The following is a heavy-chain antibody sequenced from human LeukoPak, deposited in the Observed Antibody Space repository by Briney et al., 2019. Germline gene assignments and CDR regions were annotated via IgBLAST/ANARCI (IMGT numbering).Heavy chain of an antibody. Sequence: SETLSLTCIVSGSSVSTFYWSWLRQSPGTGLEWIGFVHDTGSTAYHPSLKSRVTISLETSKNQLSLMLTSVTAADTAMYYCARGSTDVYWYLYVWGRGTLVTVSS. CDR3: ARGSTDVYWYLYV. J-gene: IGHJ2*01. CDR1: GSSVSTFY. CDR2: VHDTGST. V-gene: IGHV4-59*02. D-gene: IGHD1-26*01.